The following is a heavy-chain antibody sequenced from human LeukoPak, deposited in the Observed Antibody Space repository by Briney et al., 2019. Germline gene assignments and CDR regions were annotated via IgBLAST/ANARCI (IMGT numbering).Heavy chain of an antibody. Sequence: GASVKVSCKASGYTFTGYYMHWVRQAPGQGLEWMGWISAYNGNTNYAQKLQGRVTMATDTSTSTAYMELRSLRSDDTAVYYCARADLGEVASAFDIWGQGTMVTVSS. CDR2: ISAYNGNT. CDR1: GYTFTGYY. D-gene: IGHD5-24*01. J-gene: IGHJ3*02. V-gene: IGHV1-18*04. CDR3: ARADLGEVASAFDI.